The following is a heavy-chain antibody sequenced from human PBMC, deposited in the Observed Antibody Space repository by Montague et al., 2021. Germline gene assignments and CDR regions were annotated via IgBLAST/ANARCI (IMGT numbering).Heavy chain of an antibody. Sequence: SLRLSCAASGFTSSNYWMSWVRQAPGKGLEWVANIKQDGSEKHYVDSVKGRFTISRDNATNSPYLQMNSLRAEDTAVYFCARDQGQGYCGGDCYVGLDYWGQGTLVTVSS. V-gene: IGHV3-7*01. D-gene: IGHD2-21*01. J-gene: IGHJ4*02. CDR2: IKQDGSEK. CDR1: GFTSSNYW. CDR3: ARDQGQGYCGGDCYVGLDY.